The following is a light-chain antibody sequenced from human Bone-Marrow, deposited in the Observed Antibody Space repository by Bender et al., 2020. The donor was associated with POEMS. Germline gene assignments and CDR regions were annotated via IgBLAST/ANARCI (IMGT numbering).Light chain of an antibody. Sequence: QSALTQPASVSGSPGQSITISCSGTSSDIGYFNLVSWYQQLPGKAPKLMIYDVSNRPSGVSDRFSGSKSGNTASLTISGLQAEDEADYYCSSFAGSTKVFGGGTKLTVL. V-gene: IGLV2-14*03. J-gene: IGLJ3*02. CDR1: SSDIGYFNL. CDR2: DVS. CDR3: SSFAGSTKV.